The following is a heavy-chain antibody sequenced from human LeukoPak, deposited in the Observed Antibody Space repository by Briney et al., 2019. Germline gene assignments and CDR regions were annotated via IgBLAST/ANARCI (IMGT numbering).Heavy chain of an antibody. CDR1: GFTFNKDW. V-gene: IGHV3-7*03. CDR3: ARDPDLVLGVNFHY. D-gene: IGHD3-10*01. Sequence: GGSLRLSCVASGFTFNKDWMNWVRQAPGKGLEWVANINQRGSEKYYVDSVKGRFTISRDNAKNSLYPQMNSLTDDDTAVYYCARDPDLVLGVNFHYWGQGTLVTVSS. J-gene: IGHJ4*02. CDR2: INQRGSEK.